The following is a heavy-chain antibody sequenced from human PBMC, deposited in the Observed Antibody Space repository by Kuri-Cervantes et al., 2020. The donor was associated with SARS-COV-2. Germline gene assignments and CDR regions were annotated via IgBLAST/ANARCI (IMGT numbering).Heavy chain of an antibody. CDR3: ARHDY. CDR1: GGSISSGGYY. CDR2: IYYDGRT. V-gene: IGHV4-39*01. J-gene: IGHJ4*02. Sequence: GSLRLSCTVSGGSISSGGYYWGWIRQPPGKGLEFIGTIYYDGRTYYNTSLKSRVTISVDTSKNQFSLKRSSVTAAETAVYYCARHDYWGQGTLVTVSS.